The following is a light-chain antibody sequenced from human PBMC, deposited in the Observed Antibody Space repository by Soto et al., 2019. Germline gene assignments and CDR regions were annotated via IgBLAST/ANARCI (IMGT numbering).Light chain of an antibody. Sequence: DIQMTQSPSSLSASVGDRVTITCRASQSISNYLNWYQHKPGKAPKVLIYGASNLQSGVPSRFSGSGSGTEFTLTISSLQPDDFATYYCQQYNSYSPTFGQGTKVDI. CDR3: QQYNSYSPT. CDR1: QSISNY. CDR2: GAS. V-gene: IGKV1-16*01. J-gene: IGKJ1*01.